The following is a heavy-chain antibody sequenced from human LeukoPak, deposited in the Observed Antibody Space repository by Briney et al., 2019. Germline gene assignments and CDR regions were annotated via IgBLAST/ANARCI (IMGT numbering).Heavy chain of an antibody. CDR2: INPDGNKK. J-gene: IGHJ4*02. CDR1: GLTFSSSW. CDR3: ARDLAYSRLDY. D-gene: IGHD5-18*01. V-gene: IGHV3-7*01. Sequence: GGSLRLSCAVSGLTFSSSWMDWVRQAPGKGLEWVASINPDGNKKYSADSVKGRFTIARDNAENSLYLQMDSLRVEDTAFYYCARDLAYSRLDYWGQGMLVTVSS.